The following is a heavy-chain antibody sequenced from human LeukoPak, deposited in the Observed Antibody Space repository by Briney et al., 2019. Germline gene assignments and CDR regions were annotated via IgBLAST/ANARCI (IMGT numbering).Heavy chain of an antibody. J-gene: IGHJ4*02. Sequence: PSETLSLTCAVYGGSFSGYYWSWIRQPPGKGLEWIGEINHSGSTNYNPSLKSRVTISVDTSKNQFSLKLGSVTAADTAVYYCARGRGAKTNGYCSSTSCEIDYWGQGTLVAVSS. D-gene: IGHD2-2*01. V-gene: IGHV4-34*01. CDR3: ARGRGAKTNGYCSSTSCEIDY. CDR1: GGSFSGYY. CDR2: INHSGST.